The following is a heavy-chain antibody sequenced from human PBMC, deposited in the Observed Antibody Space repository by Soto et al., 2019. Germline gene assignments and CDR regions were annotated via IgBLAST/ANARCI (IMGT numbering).Heavy chain of an antibody. V-gene: IGHV3-23*01. CDR1: GFTFSSYA. D-gene: IGHD6-13*01. J-gene: IGHJ1*01. CDR3: ARDQAAGGTISRYFQD. Sequence: EVQLLESGGGLVQPEGSLRLSCEASGFTFSSYAMSWVRQAPGKVLEWVSGISGGGSTTYYADSVKGRFTISRDNSKNTLYLQVNSLRAEDTAVYYCARDQAAGGTISRYFQDWGQGTLVTVSS. CDR2: ISGGGSTT.